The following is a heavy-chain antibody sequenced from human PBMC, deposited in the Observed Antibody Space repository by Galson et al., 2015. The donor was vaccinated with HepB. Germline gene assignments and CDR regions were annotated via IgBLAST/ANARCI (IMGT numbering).Heavy chain of an antibody. J-gene: IGHJ4*02. CDR2: IRGSGTGT. V-gene: IGHV3-23*01. D-gene: IGHD3-16*01. CDR1: GFTFSVYT. CDR3: AKDSGLGGEDY. Sequence: SLRLSCAASGFTFSVYTMNWVRQAPGKGLEWVSAIRGSGTGTYYADSVKGRFTISRDDSKNTLFLQLNSLRAEDTAIYYCAKDSGLGGEDYWGQGILGTVSS.